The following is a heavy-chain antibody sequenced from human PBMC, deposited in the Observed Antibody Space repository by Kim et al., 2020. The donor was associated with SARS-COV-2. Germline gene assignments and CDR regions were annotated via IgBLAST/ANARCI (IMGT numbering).Heavy chain of an antibody. D-gene: IGHD2-2*01. CDR2: INPSGGST. Sequence: INPSGGSTSYAQKFQGGVTMTRDTSTSTVYMELSSLRSEDTAVYYCAKDIVVVPAAMLGSNYYYYGMDVWGQGTTVTVSS. CDR3: AKDIVVVPAAMLGSNYYYYGMDV. J-gene: IGHJ6*02. V-gene: IGHV1-46*01.